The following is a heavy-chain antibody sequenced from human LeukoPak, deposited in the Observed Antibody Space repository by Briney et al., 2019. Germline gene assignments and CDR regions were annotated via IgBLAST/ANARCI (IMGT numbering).Heavy chain of an antibody. Sequence: GGSLRLSCAASGFTFSSYWMSWVRQAPGKGLEWVANIKQDGSGKYYVDSVKGRFTISRDNAKNSLYLQMNSLRAEDTAVYYCARQGGYNYALLRNWFDPWGQGTLVTVSS. V-gene: IGHV3-7*01. CDR2: IKQDGSGK. CDR1: GFTFSSYW. CDR3: ARQGGYNYALLRNWFDP. J-gene: IGHJ5*02. D-gene: IGHD5-18*01.